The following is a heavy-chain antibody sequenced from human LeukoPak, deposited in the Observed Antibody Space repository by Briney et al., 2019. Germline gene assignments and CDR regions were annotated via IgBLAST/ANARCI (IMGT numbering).Heavy chain of an antibody. V-gene: IGHV1-69*06. Sequence: AVKVSCKASGGTFSSYAISWVRQAPGQGLEWMGGIIPIFGTANYAQKFQGRVTITADKSTSTAYMELSSLRSEDTAVYYCASDTSGYCSGGSCYYRWGQGTLVTVSS. CDR3: ASDTSGYCSGGSCYYR. J-gene: IGHJ4*02. D-gene: IGHD2-15*01. CDR1: GGTFSSYA. CDR2: IIPIFGTA.